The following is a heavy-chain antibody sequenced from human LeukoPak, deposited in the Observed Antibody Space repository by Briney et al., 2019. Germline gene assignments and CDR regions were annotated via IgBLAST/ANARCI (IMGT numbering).Heavy chain of an antibody. V-gene: IGHV4-31*03. CDR2: IYYSGST. CDR1: GGSISSGDYY. Sequence: SQTLSLTCTVSGGSISSGDYYWSWIRQHPGKGLEWIGYIYYSGSTYYNPSLKSRVAISVDTSKNQFSLKLSSVTAADTAVYYCARDSSGYSRFDPWGQGTLVTVSS. D-gene: IGHD3-22*01. CDR3: ARDSSGYSRFDP. J-gene: IGHJ5*02.